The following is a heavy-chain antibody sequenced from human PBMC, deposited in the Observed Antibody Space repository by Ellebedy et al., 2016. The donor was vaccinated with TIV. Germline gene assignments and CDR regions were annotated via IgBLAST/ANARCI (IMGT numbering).Heavy chain of an antibody. D-gene: IGHD1-26*01. CDR2: FIDDGENK. J-gene: IGHJ4*02. CDR3: VKGRKDGGTASFLDF. Sequence: GGSLRLSXDASGFTFNKIWLSWVRQATGKGLEWVSIFIDDGENKLYADALKGRFTISRDDSKTTLYLQMSSLRAEDTATYYCVKGRKDGGTASFLDFWGQGTLVTVSS. V-gene: IGHV3/OR16-9*01. CDR1: GFTFNKIW.